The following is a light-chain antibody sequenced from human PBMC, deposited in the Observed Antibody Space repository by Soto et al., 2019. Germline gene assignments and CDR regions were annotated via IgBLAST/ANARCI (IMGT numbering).Light chain of an antibody. CDR3: QQYNSYSIT. CDR1: QSISSW. J-gene: IGKJ5*01. V-gene: IGKV1-5*01. Sequence: DIQMTQSPSTLSASVGDRVTITCRASQSISSWLAWYQQQPGKAPKLXIYDASSLESGVPSRFSGSGAGTDFTLTISSLQPDDFATYYCQQYNSYSITFGQGTRLEIK. CDR2: DAS.